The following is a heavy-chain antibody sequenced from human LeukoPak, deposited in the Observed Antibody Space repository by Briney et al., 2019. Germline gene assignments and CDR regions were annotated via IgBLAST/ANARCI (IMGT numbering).Heavy chain of an antibody. D-gene: IGHD5-18*01. CDR2: INHSGST. CDR3: ARDWTADTAMAD. J-gene: IGHJ4*02. Sequence: PSETLSLTCAVYGGSFSGYYWSWIRQPPGKGLEWIGEINHSGSTNYNPSLKSRVTISVDTSKNQFSLKLSSVTAADTAVYYCARDWTADTAMADWGQGTLVTVSS. V-gene: IGHV4-34*01. CDR1: GGSFSGYY.